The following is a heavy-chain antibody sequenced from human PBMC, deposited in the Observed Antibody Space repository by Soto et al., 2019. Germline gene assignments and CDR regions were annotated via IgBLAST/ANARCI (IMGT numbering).Heavy chain of an antibody. Sequence: QVQLVQSGAEVKKPGSSVKVSCKASGGTFSSYTISWVRQAPGQGLEWMGRIIPILGIANYAQKFQGRVTITADKSTSTAYMELSSLRSEDTAVYYCAREDQLQNSYYYDSSGYWYWGQGTLVTVSS. CDR1: GGTFSSYT. CDR3: AREDQLQNSYYYDSSGYWY. V-gene: IGHV1-69*08. D-gene: IGHD3-22*01. J-gene: IGHJ4*02. CDR2: IIPILGIA.